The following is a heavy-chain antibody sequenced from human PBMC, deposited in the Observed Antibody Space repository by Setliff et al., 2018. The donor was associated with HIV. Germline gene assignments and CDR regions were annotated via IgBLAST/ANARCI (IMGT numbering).Heavy chain of an antibody. CDR1: GGSISGDF. Sequence: KPSETLSLTCTVSGGSISGDFWTWIRQPAGEGLEWIGRTHASGTTQCEPSLKNRITISVDMSRNQFSLVLSSVTAADTAVYYCARFQAWQLGRRGGYYYYMDVWGKGTTVTGS. V-gene: IGHV4-4*07. J-gene: IGHJ6*03. CDR2: THASGTT. CDR3: ARFQAWQLGRRGGYYYYMDV. D-gene: IGHD1-1*01.